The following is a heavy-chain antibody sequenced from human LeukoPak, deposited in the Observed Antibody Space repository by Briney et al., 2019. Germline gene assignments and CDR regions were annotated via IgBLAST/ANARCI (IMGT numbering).Heavy chain of an antibody. Sequence: GGSLRLSCAASGFTFSDYYMSWIRQAPGKGLEWVSYISSSGSTIYYADSVKGRFTISRGNAKNSLYLQMNSLRAEDTAVYYCARDKDYYGSGSYLLDPWGQGTLVTVSS. J-gene: IGHJ5*02. CDR2: ISSSGSTI. CDR1: GFTFSDYY. D-gene: IGHD3-10*01. CDR3: ARDKDYYGSGSYLLDP. V-gene: IGHV3-11*01.